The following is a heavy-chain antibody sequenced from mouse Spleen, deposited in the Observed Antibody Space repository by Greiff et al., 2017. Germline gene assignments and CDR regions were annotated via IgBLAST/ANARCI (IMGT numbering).Heavy chain of an antibody. CDR2: INSNGGST. Sequence: EVQGVESGGGLVKPGGSLKLSCAASGFTFSSYAMSWVRQTPEKRLEWVAAINSNGGSTYYPDTVKDRFTISRDNAKNTLYLQMSSLRSEDTALYYCGRHTGYFDYWGQGTTLTVSS. CDR3: GRHTGYFDY. J-gene: IGHJ2*01. V-gene: IGHV5-6-2*01. CDR1: GFTFSSYA. D-gene: IGHD4-1*01.